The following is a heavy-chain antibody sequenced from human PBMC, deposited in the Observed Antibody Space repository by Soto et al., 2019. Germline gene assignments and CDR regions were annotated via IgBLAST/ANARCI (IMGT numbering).Heavy chain of an antibody. J-gene: IGHJ4*02. D-gene: IGHD6-6*01. V-gene: IGHV4-30-2*01. CDR3: AGGIAARPLGY. CDR1: GGSISSGGYS. Sequence: QLQLQESGSGLVKPSQTLSLTCAVSGGSISSGGYSCSWIRQPPGKGLAWIGYIYHSGSTYYNPSLKSRVPISGDRSKKQFSRRLGSVTAADTAVYYCAGGIAARPLGYWGQGTLVTVSS. CDR2: IYHSGST.